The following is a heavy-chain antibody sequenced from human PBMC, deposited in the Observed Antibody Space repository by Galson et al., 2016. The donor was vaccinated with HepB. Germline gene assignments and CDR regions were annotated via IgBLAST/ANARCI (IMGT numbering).Heavy chain of an antibody. D-gene: IGHD2-2*01. CDR3: ARDPRKIRYQLLEIYYYYYAMDG. Sequence: SVKVSCKASGYTFTTYGISWVRQAPGQGLEWMGWISAYNGNTNYAQKLQGRVTMTTDTSTSTAYMELRSLRSDDTAVYYCARDPRKIRYQLLEIYYYYYAMDGWGQGTTVTVPS. J-gene: IGHJ6*02. V-gene: IGHV1-18*01. CDR2: ISAYNGNT. CDR1: GYTFTTYG.